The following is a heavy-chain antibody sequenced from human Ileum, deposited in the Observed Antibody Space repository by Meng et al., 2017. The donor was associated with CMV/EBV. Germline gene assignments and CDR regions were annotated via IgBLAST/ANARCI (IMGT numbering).Heavy chain of an antibody. CDR3: ARDVWGFDY. V-gene: IGHV1-18*04. D-gene: IGHD7-27*01. CDR1: GYTFTDHN. CDR2: ISLGNGQT. J-gene: IGHJ4*02. Sequence: QVHLLQSRTEVKKPGASVKISSKTSGYTFTDHNIGWVRQAPGQGIEWVGWISLGNGQTVYGHKLQGRVTVTTDTSTNTAYMELRNLRSDDTAMYYCARDVWGFDYWGQGTLVTVSS.